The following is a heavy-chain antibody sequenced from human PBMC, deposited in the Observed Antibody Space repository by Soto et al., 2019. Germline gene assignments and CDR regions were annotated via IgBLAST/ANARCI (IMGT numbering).Heavy chain of an antibody. CDR3: ARDNPAPAFNYGMDV. J-gene: IGHJ6*02. CDR1: GFTFSDAW. D-gene: IGHD3-3*02. CDR2: IRSKADGGTT. V-gene: IGHV3-15*01. Sequence: GGSLRLSCAASGFTFSDAWLSWVRQGPGKGLEWVGRIRSKADGGTTDYAAPVKGRFTISRDDSKDTMYLQMNSLKNEDTAVYYWARDNPAPAFNYGMDVWGQGTTVTVSS.